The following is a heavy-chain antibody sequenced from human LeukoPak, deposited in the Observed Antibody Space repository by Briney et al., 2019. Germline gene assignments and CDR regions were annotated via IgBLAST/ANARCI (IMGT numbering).Heavy chain of an antibody. J-gene: IGHJ4*02. V-gene: IGHV3-43*02. Sequence: GGSLGLSCAAPGFIFDNYAIHWVRQAPGKGLEWVSLISGDGGSTFYADSVRGRITISRDNTRKSLSLQMSSLRSEDTALYYCARESETSGWYDYWGQGTLVTVSS. CDR1: GFIFDNYA. CDR3: ARESETSGWYDY. D-gene: IGHD6-19*01. CDR2: ISGDGGST.